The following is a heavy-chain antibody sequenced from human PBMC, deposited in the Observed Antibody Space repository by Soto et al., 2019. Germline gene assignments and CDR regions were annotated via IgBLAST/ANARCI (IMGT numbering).Heavy chain of an antibody. D-gene: IGHD2-21*02. V-gene: IGHV3-7*01. J-gene: IGHJ4*02. Sequence: PWGSLRIACAVCGLTFGIYWVNWVRLIPGKGLEWVAYIKPDGSATYYVDSVKGRFTISRDNAKNSLYLQMNSLRVEDTSVYYCARAGYCGPGCYSYFDNWGQGTLVTVSS. CDR3: ARAGYCGPGCYSYFDN. CDR1: GLTFGIYW. CDR2: IKPDGSAT.